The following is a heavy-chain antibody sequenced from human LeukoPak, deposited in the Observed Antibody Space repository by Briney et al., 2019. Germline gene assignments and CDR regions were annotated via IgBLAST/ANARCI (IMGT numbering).Heavy chain of an antibody. Sequence: SETLSLTCTVSGGSISSGSYYWSWIRQPAGKGLEWIGRFHISGSTNYNPSLKSRVTMSIHTSKSQFSLKLSSVTAADTAVYYCARDESGGYTSSFDYWGQGTLVTVSS. V-gene: IGHV4-61*02. CDR3: ARDESGGYTSSFDY. CDR1: GGSISSGSYY. D-gene: IGHD2-15*01. J-gene: IGHJ4*02. CDR2: FHISGST.